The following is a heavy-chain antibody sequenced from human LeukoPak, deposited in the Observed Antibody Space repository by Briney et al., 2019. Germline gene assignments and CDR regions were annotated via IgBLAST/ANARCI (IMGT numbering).Heavy chain of an antibody. Sequence: SVKVSCKASGGTFSSYAISWLRQAPGQGLEWMGRIIPIFGTANYAQKFQGRVTITTDESTSTAYMELSSLRSEDTAVYYCARVDGHQGAYGDYPLGYWGQGTLVTVSS. V-gene: IGHV1-69*05. CDR2: IIPIFGTA. D-gene: IGHD4-17*01. J-gene: IGHJ4*02. CDR1: GGTFSSYA. CDR3: ARVDGHQGAYGDYPLGY.